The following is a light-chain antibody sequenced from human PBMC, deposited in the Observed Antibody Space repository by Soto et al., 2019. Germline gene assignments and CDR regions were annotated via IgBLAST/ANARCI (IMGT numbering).Light chain of an antibody. CDR2: DAS. Sequence: DLQMTQSPSTLSASVGDRVTITCRASQSISDLLAWYQQKPQQAPKVLIYDASTLESGVPSRFSGSGSGTEFTLTISSLQPDDFATYYCQQYNDYWTFGQGTKVEIK. V-gene: IGKV1-5*01. CDR3: QQYNDYWT. J-gene: IGKJ1*01. CDR1: QSISDL.